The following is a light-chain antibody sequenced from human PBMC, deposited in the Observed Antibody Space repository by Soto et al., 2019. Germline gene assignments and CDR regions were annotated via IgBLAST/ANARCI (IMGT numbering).Light chain of an antibody. CDR3: ATWDDSLSYV. CDR2: RTN. V-gene: IGLV1-47*01. CDR1: SSNIGSNY. Sequence: QSVLTQPPSASGTPGQRVTISCSGSSSNIGSNYVYWYQHLPGTAPKLLISRTNQRPSGVPDRFSGSKSGTSASLAISGLRSQDEADYYCATWDDSLSYVFGTGTKVTVL. J-gene: IGLJ1*01.